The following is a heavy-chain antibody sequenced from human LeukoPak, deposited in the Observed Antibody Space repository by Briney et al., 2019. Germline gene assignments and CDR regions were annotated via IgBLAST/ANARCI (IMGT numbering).Heavy chain of an antibody. CDR2: ISGSGGGT. CDR3: AKATPRLDYYYYGMDV. J-gene: IGHJ6*02. V-gene: IGHV3-23*01. CDR1: GFTFSSYA. Sequence: GGSLRLSCAASGFTFSSYAMSWVRQAPGKGLEWVSAISGSGGGTYYADSVKGRFTISRDNSKNTLYLQMNSLRAEDTAVYYCAKATPRLDYYYYGMDVWGQGTTVTVSS. D-gene: IGHD2-15*01.